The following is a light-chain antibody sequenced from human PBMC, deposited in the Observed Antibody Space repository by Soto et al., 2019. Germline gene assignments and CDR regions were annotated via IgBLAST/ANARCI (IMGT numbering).Light chain of an antibody. Sequence: QSVLTQPPSASGSPGQSVTLSCTGTSSDVGGYNYVSWYRHHPGKAPKLMIYEVSQRPSGVPDRFSGSKSGNTASLTVSGLQAEDEADYYCSSYAGSNNLVFGGGTKLTVL. J-gene: IGLJ2*01. CDR1: SSDVGGYNY. CDR3: SSYAGSNNLV. CDR2: EVS. V-gene: IGLV2-8*01.